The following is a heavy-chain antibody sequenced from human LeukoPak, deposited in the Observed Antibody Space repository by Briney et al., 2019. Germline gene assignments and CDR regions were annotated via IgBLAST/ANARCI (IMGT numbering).Heavy chain of an antibody. CDR3: ARRRVSWIPYYYGMDV. J-gene: IGHJ6*02. V-gene: IGHV4-59*08. CDR1: GGSISSYY. CDR2: IYYSGST. D-gene: IGHD5-18*01. Sequence: TSETLSLTCTVSGGSISSYYWSWIRQPPGKGLEWIGYIYYSGSTNYNPSLKSRVTISVDTSKNQFSLKLTSVTAADTAVYYCARRRVSWIPYYYGMDVWGQGTTVTVSS.